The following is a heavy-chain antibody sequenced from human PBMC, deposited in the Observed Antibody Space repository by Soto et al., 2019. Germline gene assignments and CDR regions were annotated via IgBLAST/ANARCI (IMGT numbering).Heavy chain of an antibody. D-gene: IGHD2-2*01. V-gene: IGHV1-69*06. J-gene: IGHJ4*02. CDR1: GVTFGSYS. CDR3: AGRCDGTNCLAHFDY. CDR2: IIPIFGTP. Sequence: SSLKVSFNASGVTFGSYSITWVRQAPVQGLEWMAGIIPIFGTPNYAQKFQGRVTITADKSTSTAYMELNSLRSEDTAVYYCAGRCDGTNCLAHFDYWGQGTLVTVSS.